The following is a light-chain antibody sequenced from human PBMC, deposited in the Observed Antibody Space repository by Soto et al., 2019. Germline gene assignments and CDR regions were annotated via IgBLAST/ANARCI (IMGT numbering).Light chain of an antibody. V-gene: IGLV2-23*01. Sequence: QSALTQPASVSGSHGQSITISCTGSSSDVGSYNLVSWYQQHPGKAPKLMIYEGKKRPSGVSNRFSGSKSGNTASLTISGLQAEDEADYYCCSYVTVNSYVFGAGTKLTVL. CDR2: EGK. J-gene: IGLJ1*01. CDR3: CSYVTVNSYV. CDR1: SSDVGSYNL.